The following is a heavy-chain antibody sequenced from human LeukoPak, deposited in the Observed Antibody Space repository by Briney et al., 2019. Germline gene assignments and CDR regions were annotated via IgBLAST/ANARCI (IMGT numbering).Heavy chain of an antibody. D-gene: IGHD3-10*01. CDR3: AKDRLITMVRGVTTSADY. Sequence: GGSLRLSCAASGFTFSSYAMHWVRQAPGKGLEWVSAISGSGGSTYYADSVKGRFTISRDNSKNTLYLQMNSLRAEDTAVYYCAKDRLITMVRGVTTSADYWGQGTLVTVSS. V-gene: IGHV3-23*01. CDR2: ISGSGGST. J-gene: IGHJ4*02. CDR1: GFTFSSYA.